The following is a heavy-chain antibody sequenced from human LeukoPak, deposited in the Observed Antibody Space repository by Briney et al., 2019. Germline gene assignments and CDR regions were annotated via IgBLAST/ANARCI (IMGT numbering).Heavy chain of an antibody. Sequence: GGSLRLSCAASGFTFSTYALNWVRQAPGKGLEWVSAISDSGGAIYYADSVKGRFTMSRDNSKNSLFLHMNSLRAEDTAVYYCARIGSAASTDYWGQGTLVTVSS. CDR2: ISDSGGAI. D-gene: IGHD6-13*01. CDR1: GFTFSTYA. CDR3: ARIGSAASTDY. J-gene: IGHJ4*02. V-gene: IGHV3-23*01.